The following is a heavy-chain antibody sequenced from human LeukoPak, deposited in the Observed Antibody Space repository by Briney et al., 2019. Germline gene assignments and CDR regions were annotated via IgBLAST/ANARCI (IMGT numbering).Heavy chain of an antibody. CDR1: GGSISSYY. D-gene: IGHD3-10*01. CDR2: IYYSGST. CDR3: ARDPAQAGYFDY. Sequence: PSETLSFTCTVSGGSISSYYWSWIRQPPGKGLEWIGYIYYSGSTNYNPSLKSRVTISVDTSKNQFSLKLSSVTAADTTVYYCARDPAQAGYFDYWGQGTLVTVSS. V-gene: IGHV4-59*01. J-gene: IGHJ4*02.